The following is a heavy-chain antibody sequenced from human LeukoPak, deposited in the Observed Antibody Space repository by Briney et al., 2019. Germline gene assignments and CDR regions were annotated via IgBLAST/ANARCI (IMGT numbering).Heavy chain of an antibody. CDR2: INNDGST. V-gene: IGHV3-74*01. CDR1: GFTSGNYW. J-gene: IGHJ1*01. D-gene: IGHD3-10*01. CDR3: ARDYYGSIDL. Sequence: PGGSLRLSCVASGFTSGNYWMHWVRQAPGKELVCISRINNDGSTVYADSVAGRFTISRDNARNTLYLQMNTLRVEDTAVYYCARDYYGSIDLWGQGTLVTVSS.